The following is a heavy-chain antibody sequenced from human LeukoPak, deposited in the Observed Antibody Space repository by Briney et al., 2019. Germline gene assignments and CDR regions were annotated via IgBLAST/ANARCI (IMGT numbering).Heavy chain of an antibody. V-gene: IGHV3-7*01. D-gene: IGHD4-23*01. CDR3: ARRLVGTPDYFDY. J-gene: IGHJ4*02. Sequence: PGGSLRLSCAASGFTFSSYWMSWVRQAPGKGLEWVANIKQDGSEKYYVDSVKGRFTISRDNAKNSLYLQMSSLRAEDTAVYYCARRLVGTPDYFDYWGQGTLVTVSS. CDR2: IKQDGSEK. CDR1: GFTFSSYW.